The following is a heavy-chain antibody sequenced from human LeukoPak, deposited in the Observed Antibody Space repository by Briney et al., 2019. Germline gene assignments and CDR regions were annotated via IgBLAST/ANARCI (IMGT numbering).Heavy chain of an antibody. CDR1: GYTVVKYY. Sequence: SVDVARKASGYTVVKYYRHCLGQPPGQGHEWMGVNNPSGGRTTYAQKFQGRVTMTRDTSTSTAYMDLSSLRSDDTAVYYCSRELGGSYLDYWGQGTLVTVSS. J-gene: IGHJ4*02. CDR2: NNPSGGRT. CDR3: SRELGGSYLDY. D-gene: IGHD1-26*01. V-gene: IGHV1-46*01.